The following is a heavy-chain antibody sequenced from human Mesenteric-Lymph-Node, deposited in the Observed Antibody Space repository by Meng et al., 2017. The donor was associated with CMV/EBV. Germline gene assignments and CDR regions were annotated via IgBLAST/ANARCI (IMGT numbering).Heavy chain of an antibody. CDR2: ISGGGDTT. Sequence: GGSLRLSCAASGFSFSSYGMYWVRQAAGKGLEWVSGISGGGDTTYYADSVRGRFTISRDNSKNTLYLQMNSLRAEDTAVYYCAKAFGEGAFDIWGQGTMVTVSS. V-gene: IGHV3-23*01. J-gene: IGHJ3*02. CDR1: GFSFSSYG. CDR3: AKAFGEGAFDI. D-gene: IGHD3-10*01.